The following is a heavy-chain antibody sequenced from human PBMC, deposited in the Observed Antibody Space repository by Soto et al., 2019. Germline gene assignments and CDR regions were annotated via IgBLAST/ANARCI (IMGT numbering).Heavy chain of an antibody. J-gene: IGHJ4*02. CDR1: GGSISSGGYY. V-gene: IGHV4-31*03. CDR3: ATYGSGTYKPTTFDY. D-gene: IGHD3-10*01. CDR2: IYYSGST. Sequence: SETLSLTCTVSGGSISSGGYYWSWIRQHPGRGLEWIGYIYYSGSTYYNPSLKCRVTISVDTSKNQFSLKLSSVTAADTAAYYCATYGSGTYKPTTFDYWGQGTLVTVSS.